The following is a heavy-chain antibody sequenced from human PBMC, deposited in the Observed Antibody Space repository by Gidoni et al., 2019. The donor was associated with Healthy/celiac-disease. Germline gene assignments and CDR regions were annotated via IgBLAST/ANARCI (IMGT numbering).Heavy chain of an antibody. J-gene: IGHJ3*02. Sequence: EVQLVESGGGLVQPGGSLRLSCADSGFTFSSYDMHWVRQATGKGLEWGSAIGTAVDTYYPGSVKCRFTRSRENAKNSLYLQRNSLRAGDTAVYYCARSLCGGDGYPRGGAFDIWGQGTMVTVSS. CDR2: IGTAVDT. V-gene: IGHV3-13*01. D-gene: IGHD2-21*02. CDR1: GFTFSSYD. CDR3: ARSLCGGDGYPRGGAFDI.